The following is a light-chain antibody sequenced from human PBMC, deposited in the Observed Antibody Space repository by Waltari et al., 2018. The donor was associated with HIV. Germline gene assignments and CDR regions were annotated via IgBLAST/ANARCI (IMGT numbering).Light chain of an antibody. J-gene: IGLJ3*02. CDR3: CTCSGRSSTWV. V-gene: IGLV2-23*01. Sequence: QSALTQPASQPGQSITVSSTVDVEPYYLVSCYQVHPGRAPKIINHDDTKRPSGVSSRFSAYKSGNTASLTISGLEAEDESLYYCCTCSGRSSTWVFGGGTQVTV. CDR1: DVEPYYL. CDR2: DDT.